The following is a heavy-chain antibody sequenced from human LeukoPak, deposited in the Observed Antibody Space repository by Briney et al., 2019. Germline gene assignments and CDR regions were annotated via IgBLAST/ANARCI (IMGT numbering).Heavy chain of an antibody. D-gene: IGHD3-9*01. CDR1: GGSISSSSYY. J-gene: IGHJ4*02. Sequence: PSETLSLTCTVSGGSISSSSYYWGWIRQPPGKGLEWIGSIYYSGSTYYNPSLKSRVTISVDTSKNQFSLKLSSVTAADTAVYYCARAKYDILTGTAHPLDYWGQGTLVTVSS. CDR3: ARAKYDILTGTAHPLDY. CDR2: IYYSGST. V-gene: IGHV4-39*01.